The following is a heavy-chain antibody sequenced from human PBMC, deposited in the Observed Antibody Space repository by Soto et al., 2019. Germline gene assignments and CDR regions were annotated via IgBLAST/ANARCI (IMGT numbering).Heavy chain of an antibody. Sequence: SETLSLTCTVSGGSISSGDYYWSWIRQPPGKGLEWIGYIYYSGSTYYNPSLKSRVTISVDTSKNQFSLKLSSVTAADTAVYYCARGVYDYVWGSYRYSPLDYWGQGTMVTVSS. J-gene: IGHJ4*03. V-gene: IGHV4-30-4*02. CDR2: IYYSGST. CDR3: ARGVYDYVWGSYRYSPLDY. D-gene: IGHD3-16*02. CDR1: GGSISSGDYY.